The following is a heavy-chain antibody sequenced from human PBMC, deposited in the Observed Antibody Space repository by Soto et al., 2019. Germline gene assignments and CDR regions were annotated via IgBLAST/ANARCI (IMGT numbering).Heavy chain of an antibody. CDR1: GYSFTSYW. CDR3: ARDRSEKHKLTDCTSGVCDHSYYYYGMDV. Sequence: GESLKISCKGSGYSFTSYWIGWVRQMPGKGLEWMGIIYPGDSDTRYSPSFQGQVTISADKSISTAYLQWSSLKASDTAMYYCARDRSEKHKLTDCTSGVCDHSYYYYGMDVWGQGTPVTVS. V-gene: IGHV5-51*01. D-gene: IGHD2-8*01. J-gene: IGHJ6*02. CDR2: IYPGDSDT.